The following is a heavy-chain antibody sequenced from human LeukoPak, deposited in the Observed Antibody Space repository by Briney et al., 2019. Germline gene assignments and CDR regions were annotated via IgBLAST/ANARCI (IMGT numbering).Heavy chain of an antibody. CDR3: AHRKYYYGPENMDV. Sequence: SGPTLVNPTQTLTLTCTFSGFSLSTNEVGVGWIRQPPGKALEWLALIYCNDKKLYSPSLKNRLTITKDTSKNQVVLTMTNMDPMDSATYYCAHRKYYYGPENMDVWGKGTSVTVSS. CDR1: GFSLSTNEVG. V-gene: IGHV2-5*01. CDR2: IYCNDKK. D-gene: IGHD3-10*01. J-gene: IGHJ6*03.